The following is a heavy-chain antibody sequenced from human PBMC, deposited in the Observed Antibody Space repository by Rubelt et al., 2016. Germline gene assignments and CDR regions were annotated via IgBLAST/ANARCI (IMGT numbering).Heavy chain of an antibody. J-gene: IGHJ6*02. CDR2: ISSSSSTI. Sequence: GKGLEWVSYISSSSSTIYYADSVKGRFTISRDNAKNSLYLQMNSLRDEDTAVYYCARDKLWLRLSNYYGMDVWGQGTTVTVSS. V-gene: IGHV3-48*02. CDR3: ARDKLWLRLSNYYGMDV. D-gene: IGHD5-12*01.